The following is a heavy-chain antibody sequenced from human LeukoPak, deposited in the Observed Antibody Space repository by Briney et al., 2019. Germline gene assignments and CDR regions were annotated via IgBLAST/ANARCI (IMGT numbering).Heavy chain of an antibody. Sequence: PGGSLRLSCAASGFTFSSYAMSWVRQAPGKGLEWVSAISGSGGSTYYADSVKGRFTISRDNSKNTLYLQMNSLRAEDTAVYHCATALIGCTNGVCYSYYYYYGMDVWGQGTTVTVSS. CDR3: ATALIGCTNGVCYSYYYYYGMDV. V-gene: IGHV3-23*01. J-gene: IGHJ6*02. CDR1: GFTFSSYA. CDR2: ISGSGGST. D-gene: IGHD2-8*01.